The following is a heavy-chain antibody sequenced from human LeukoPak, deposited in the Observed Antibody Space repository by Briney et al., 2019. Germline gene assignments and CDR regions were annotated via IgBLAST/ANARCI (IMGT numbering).Heavy chain of an antibody. D-gene: IGHD7-27*01. CDR1: GVTFCSYW. J-gene: IGHJ6*02. CDR3: AKDEGLTGIRRNPNYFYGMDV. CDR2: IKQDGSEK. Sequence: PGGSLRLSCAASGVTFCSYWMSWVRQAPGKGLEWVANIKQDGSEKYYVDSVKGRFTISRDNAKNSLYLQMNSLRTEDTALYYCAKDEGLTGIRRNPNYFYGMDVWGPGTTVTVSS. V-gene: IGHV3-7*03.